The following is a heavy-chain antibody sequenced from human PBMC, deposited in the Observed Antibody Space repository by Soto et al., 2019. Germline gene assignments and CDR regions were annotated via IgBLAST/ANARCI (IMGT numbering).Heavy chain of an antibody. D-gene: IGHD2-15*01. Sequence: ASVKVSCKASGYTFTGYYMHWVRQAPGQGLEWMGWINPNSGNTNYAQKLQGRVTMTRDTSTSTAYMELRSLRSDDTAVYYCARDYCSGGSCYGDFDYWGQGTLVTVSS. J-gene: IGHJ4*02. CDR2: INPNSGNT. CDR3: ARDYCSGGSCYGDFDY. V-gene: IGHV1-2*02. CDR1: GYTFTGYY.